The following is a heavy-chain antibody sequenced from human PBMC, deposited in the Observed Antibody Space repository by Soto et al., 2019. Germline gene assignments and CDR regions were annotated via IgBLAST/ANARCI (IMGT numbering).Heavy chain of an antibody. CDR3: ARDLGYYYDSSGPPGYGMDV. D-gene: IGHD3-22*01. CDR2: IWYDGSNK. CDR1: GFTFSSYG. V-gene: IGHV3-33*01. J-gene: IGHJ6*02. Sequence: QVQLVESGGGVVQPGRSLRLSCAASGFTFSSYGMHWVRQAPGKGLEWVAVIWYDGSNKYYADSVKGRFTISRDNSKNTLYLQMNSLRAEDTAVYYCARDLGYYYDSSGPPGYGMDVWGQGTTVTVSS.